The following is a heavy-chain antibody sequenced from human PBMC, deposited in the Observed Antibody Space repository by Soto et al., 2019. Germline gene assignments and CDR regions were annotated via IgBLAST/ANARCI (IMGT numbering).Heavy chain of an antibody. Sequence: KPSETLSLTCAVYGGSFSGYYWSWIRQPPGKGLEWIGEINHSGSTNYNPSLKSRVTISVDTSKNQFSLKLSSVTAADTAVYYCARGYSYLDYWGQGTLVTVSS. CDR1: GGSFSGYY. J-gene: IGHJ4*02. CDR3: ARGYSYLDY. D-gene: IGHD5-18*01. V-gene: IGHV4-34*01. CDR2: INHSGST.